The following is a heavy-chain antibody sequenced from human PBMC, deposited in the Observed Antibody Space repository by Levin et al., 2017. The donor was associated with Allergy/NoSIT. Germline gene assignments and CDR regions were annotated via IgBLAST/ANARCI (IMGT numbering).Heavy chain of an antibody. CDR2: IYYSGST. V-gene: IGHV4-59*01. CDR1: GGSISSYY. CDR3: ARGELWFGELYLNYMDV. D-gene: IGHD3-10*01. Sequence: SETLSLTCTVSGGSISSYYWSWIRQPPGKGLEWIGYIYYSGSTNYNPSLKSRVTISVDTSKNQFSLKLSSVTAADTAVYYCARGELWFGELYLNYMDVWGKGTTVTVSS. J-gene: IGHJ6*03.